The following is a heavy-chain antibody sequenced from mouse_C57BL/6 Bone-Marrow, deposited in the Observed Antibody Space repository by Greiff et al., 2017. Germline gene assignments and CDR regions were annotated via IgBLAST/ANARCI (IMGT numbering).Heavy chain of an antibody. CDR2: IHPNSGST. J-gene: IGHJ3*01. CDR1: GYTFTSYW. CDR3: ARTTMGSWFAY. Sequence: QVQLKQPGAELVKPGASVKLSCKASGYTFTSYWMHWVKQRPGQGLEWIGMIHPNSGSTNYNEKFKSKATLTVDKSSSTAYMQLSSLTSEDSAVYYCARTTMGSWFAYWGQGTLVTVSA. D-gene: IGHD1-1*02. V-gene: IGHV1-64*01.